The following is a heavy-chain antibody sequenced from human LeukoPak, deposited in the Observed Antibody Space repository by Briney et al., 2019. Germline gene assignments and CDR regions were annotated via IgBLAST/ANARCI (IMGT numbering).Heavy chain of an antibody. CDR1: GYTFTSYA. Sequence: ASVKVSCKASGYTFTSYAMNWVRQAPGQGLEWMGWINPNSGGTNYAQKFQGRVTMTRDTSISTAYMELSRLRSDDTAVYYCARERKLSSSWYRTPTNWFDPWGQGTLVTVSS. CDR3: ARERKLSSSWYRTPTNWFDP. J-gene: IGHJ5*02. V-gene: IGHV1-2*02. D-gene: IGHD6-13*01. CDR2: INPNSGGT.